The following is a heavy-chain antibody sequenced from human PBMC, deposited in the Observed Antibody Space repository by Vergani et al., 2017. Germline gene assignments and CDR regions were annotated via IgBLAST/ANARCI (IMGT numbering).Heavy chain of an antibody. CDR1: GGSVTSTSYH. CDR3: ARHQSGSYYGWFDP. J-gene: IGHJ5*02. V-gene: IGHV4-39*01. Sequence: QLQLKESGPGLVKPSETLSLTCDVSGGSVTSTSYHWAWIRLPPGKGLEWIGSLYNPGKTYYNSSLESRLSLSVDTSTNQFFMRLNSVTAADTAVYYCARHQSGSYYGWFDPWGQGTLVTVSS. D-gene: IGHD1-26*01. CDR2: LYNPGKT.